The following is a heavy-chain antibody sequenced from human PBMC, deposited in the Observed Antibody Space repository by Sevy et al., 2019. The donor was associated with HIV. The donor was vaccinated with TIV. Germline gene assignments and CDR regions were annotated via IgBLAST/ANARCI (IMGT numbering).Heavy chain of an antibody. CDR1: GFTFSSYA. V-gene: IGHV3-23*01. Sequence: GGSLRLSCAASGFTFSSYAMNGAPQAPGKGLQWVSAISGADSSTHYADSVKGRFTISGDNSKNTLYLQMNSLRAEDTAIYYCAKDVVVLIGDAFDIWGQGTMVTVSS. CDR2: ISGADSST. D-gene: IGHD3-22*01. J-gene: IGHJ3*02. CDR3: AKDVVVLIGDAFDI.